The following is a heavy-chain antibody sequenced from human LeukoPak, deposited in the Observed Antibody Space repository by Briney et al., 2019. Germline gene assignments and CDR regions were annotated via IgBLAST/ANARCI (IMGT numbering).Heavy chain of an antibody. CDR3: TRDGNFAFDY. J-gene: IGHJ4*02. CDR1: RFTFGDYA. V-gene: IGHV3-49*04. CDR2: VRSKAYGGTT. Sequence: GGSLRLSCTGSRFTFGDYAMSWVRQAPGKGLEWVGFVRSKAYGGTTEYAASMQGRFTISRDDSKSIAYLQMNSLKTEDTAVYYCTRDGNFAFDYWGQGTLVTVSS. D-gene: IGHD1-7*01.